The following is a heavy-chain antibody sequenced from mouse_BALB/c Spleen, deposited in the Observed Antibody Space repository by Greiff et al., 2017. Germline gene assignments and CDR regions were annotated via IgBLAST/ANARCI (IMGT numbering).Heavy chain of an antibody. CDR1: GYTFTSYW. Sequence: QVQLPQSGAELVKPGASVELSCKTSGYTFTSYWVQWVKQRPGQGLGGIGEIFPGTGTTYYNEKFKGKATLTIDTSSSTAYMQLSSLTSEDSAVYFCARSGDYDGPYAMDYWGQGTSVTVSS. CDR2: IFPGTGTT. V-gene: IGHV1S132*01. CDR3: ARSGDYDGPYAMDY. D-gene: IGHD2-4*01. J-gene: IGHJ4*01.